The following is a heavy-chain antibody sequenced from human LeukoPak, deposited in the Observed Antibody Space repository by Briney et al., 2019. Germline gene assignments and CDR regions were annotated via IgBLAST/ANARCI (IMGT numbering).Heavy chain of an antibody. V-gene: IGHV4-34*01. CDR3: ATGSGIAVAGRWFDP. Sequence: PSETLSLTCAVYGGSFSGYYWSWIRQPPGKGLEWIGEINHSGSTNYNPSLKSRVTISVDTSKNQFSLKMRSVTAADTAVYYCATGSGIAVAGRWFDPWGQGTLVTVSS. J-gene: IGHJ5*02. D-gene: IGHD6-19*01. CDR1: GGSFSGYY. CDR2: INHSGST.